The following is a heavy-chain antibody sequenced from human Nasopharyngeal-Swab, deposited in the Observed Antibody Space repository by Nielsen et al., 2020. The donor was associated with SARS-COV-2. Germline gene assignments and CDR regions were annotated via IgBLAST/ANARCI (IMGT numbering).Heavy chain of an antibody. Sequence: GSLRLSCAVYGGSFSGYYWSWIRQPPGKGLEWIGEINHSGSTNYSPSLKSRITISVGTSKNQFSLKLSSVTAADTAVYYCARLLYDFWSGYPIRPFDYWGQGTLVTVSS. CDR1: GGSFSGYY. J-gene: IGHJ4*02. D-gene: IGHD3-3*01. CDR3: ARLLYDFWSGYPIRPFDY. CDR2: INHSGST. V-gene: IGHV4-34*01.